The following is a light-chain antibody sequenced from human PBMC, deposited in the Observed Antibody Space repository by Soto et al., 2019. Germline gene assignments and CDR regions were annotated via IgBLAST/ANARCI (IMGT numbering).Light chain of an antibody. CDR2: ANS. V-gene: IGLV1-40*01. CDR3: QSYDTSLRVV. CDR1: SSNIGAGYD. J-gene: IGLJ2*01. Sequence: QSVLTQPPSVSGAPGQRVTISCTGSSSNIGAGYDVHWYQQLPGTAPKLLMYANSNRPSGVPDRFSGSKSGTSASLAITGLQSEDEADYYCQSYDTSLRVVFGGGTKLTVL.